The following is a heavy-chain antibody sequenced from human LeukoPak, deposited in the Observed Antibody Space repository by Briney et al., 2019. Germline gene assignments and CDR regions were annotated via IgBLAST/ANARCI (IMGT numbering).Heavy chain of an antibody. D-gene: IGHD3-10*01. J-gene: IGHJ5*02. CDR1: GFTFSSYS. CDR3: ARDSRYYGSGPESNWFDP. Sequence: GGSLRLSCAASGFTFSSYSMNWVRQAPGKGLEWVSSISSSSSYIYYADSVKGRFTISRDNAKNSLYLQMNSLRAEDTAVYYCARDSRYYGSGPESNWFDPWGQGTLVTVSS. V-gene: IGHV3-21*01. CDR2: ISSSSSYI.